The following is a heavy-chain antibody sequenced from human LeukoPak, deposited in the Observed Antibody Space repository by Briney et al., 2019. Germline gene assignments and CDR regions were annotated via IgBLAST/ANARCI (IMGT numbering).Heavy chain of an antibody. V-gene: IGHV3-21*01. CDR3: ARDSRQYYDILTGYYRNWFDP. CDR2: ISSSSSYI. CDR1: GFTFSTYS. J-gene: IGHJ5*02. D-gene: IGHD3-9*01. Sequence: GGSLRLSCAASGFTFSTYSMNWVRQAPGKGLEWVSSISSSSSYIYYADSVKGRFTISRDNAKNSLYLQMNSLRAEDTAVYYCARDSRQYYDILTGYYRNWFDPWGQGTLVTVSS.